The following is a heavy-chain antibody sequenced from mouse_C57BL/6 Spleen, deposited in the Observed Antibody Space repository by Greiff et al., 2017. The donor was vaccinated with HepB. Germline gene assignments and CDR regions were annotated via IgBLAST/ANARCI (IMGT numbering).Heavy chain of an antibody. D-gene: IGHD2-2*01. CDR2: IYPRSGNT. V-gene: IGHV1-81*01. Sequence: QVQLKESGAELARPGASVKLSCKASGYTFTSYGISWVKQRTGQGLEWIGEIYPRSGNTYYNEKFKGKATLTADKSSSTAYMELRSLTSEDSAVYFCARFYGYGWYFDVWGTGTTVTVSS. CDR1: GYTFTSYG. CDR3: ARFYGYGWYFDV. J-gene: IGHJ1*03.